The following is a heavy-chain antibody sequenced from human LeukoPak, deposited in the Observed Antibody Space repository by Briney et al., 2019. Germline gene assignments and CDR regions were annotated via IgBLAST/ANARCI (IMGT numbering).Heavy chain of an antibody. CDR2: INSDGSST. J-gene: IGHJ3*02. Sequence: GGSLRLSCAASEFIFSNYWMYWVRHVPGKGLVWVSRINSDGSSTSYADSVKGRFTISRDNAKNTLYLQMNSLRPEDTALYYCTREVRKQWLGAFDIWGQGTMVTVSS. D-gene: IGHD6-19*01. CDR1: EFIFSNYW. V-gene: IGHV3-74*01. CDR3: TREVRKQWLGAFDI.